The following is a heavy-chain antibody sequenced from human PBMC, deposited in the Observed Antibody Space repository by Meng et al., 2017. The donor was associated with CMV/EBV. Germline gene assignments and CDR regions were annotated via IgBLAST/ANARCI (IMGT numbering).Heavy chain of an antibody. CDR2: INHSGST. CDR3: ARGLWNYDY. D-gene: IGHD1-7*01. Sequence: SETLSLTCAAYGGSFSGYYWSWIRQPPGKGLEWIGEINHSGSTNYNPSLKSRVTISVDTSKNQFSLKLSSVTAADTAVYYCARGLWNYDYWGQGTLVTVSS. CDR1: GGSFSGYY. V-gene: IGHV4-34*01. J-gene: IGHJ4*02.